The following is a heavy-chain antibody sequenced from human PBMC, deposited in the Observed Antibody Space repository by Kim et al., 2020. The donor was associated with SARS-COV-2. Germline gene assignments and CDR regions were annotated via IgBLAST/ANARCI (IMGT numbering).Heavy chain of an antibody. J-gene: IGHJ6*01. D-gene: IGHD4-17*01. CDR1: GGSISSTAYY. Sequence: SETLSLTCSVSGGSISSTAYYWGWIRQPPGKGLEWIGSIYYTGSSYFKPSLKSRVTLSVDTSKNNFSLRLSSVTAPDTAVYYCARCPRDDNYGCWPDVWG. CDR2: IYYTGSS. CDR3: ARCPRDDNYGCWPDV. V-gene: IGHV4-39*02.